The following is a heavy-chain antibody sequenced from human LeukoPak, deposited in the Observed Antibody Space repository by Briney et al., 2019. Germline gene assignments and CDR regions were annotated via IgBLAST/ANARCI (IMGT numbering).Heavy chain of an antibody. D-gene: IGHD3-3*01. J-gene: IGHJ4*02. CDR1: GYTFTGYY. Sequence: ASVKVSCKASGYTFTGYYMHWVRQAPGQGFEWMGWINPNSGGTNYAQKFQGRVTMTRDTSISTAYMELSRLRSDDTAVYYCARGATYYDFWSGYSNGNYDYWGQGTLVTVSS. V-gene: IGHV1-2*02. CDR3: ARGATYYDFWSGYSNGNYDY. CDR2: INPNSGGT.